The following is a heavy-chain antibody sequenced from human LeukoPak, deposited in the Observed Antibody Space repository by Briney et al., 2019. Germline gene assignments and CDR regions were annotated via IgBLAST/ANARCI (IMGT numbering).Heavy chain of an antibody. V-gene: IGHV4-38-2*01. D-gene: IGHD2-2*01. CDR1: GYSLSSGYY. CDR3: ARLDCSSTSCYWNYFDY. Sequence: PSETLSLTCAVYGYSLSSGYYWGWIRQPPGKGLEWIGSIYHSGSTNYNPSLKSRVTISVDTSKNQFSLKLSSVTAADTAVYYCARLDCSSTSCYWNYFDYCGQGTLVTVSS. CDR2: IYHSGST. J-gene: IGHJ4*02.